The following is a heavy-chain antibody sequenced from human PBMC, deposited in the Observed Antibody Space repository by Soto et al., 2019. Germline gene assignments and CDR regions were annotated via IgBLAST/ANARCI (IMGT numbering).Heavy chain of an antibody. D-gene: IGHD3-10*01. V-gene: IGHV3-23*01. CDR3: AKQRAGFGSGSDTYYFDY. CDR2: ISGSGGTT. CDR1: GFTFSSNA. Sequence: AGGSLRLSCIGSGFTFSSNAMSWVRQAPGKGLEWVSAISGSGGTTYYADSVKGRFAVSRDNSNNTLYLQMNSLRAEDTAVYYCAKQRAGFGSGSDTYYFDYWGQGALVTVSS. J-gene: IGHJ4*02.